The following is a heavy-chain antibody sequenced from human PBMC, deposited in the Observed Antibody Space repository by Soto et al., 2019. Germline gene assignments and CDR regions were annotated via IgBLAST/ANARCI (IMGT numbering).Heavy chain of an antibody. CDR1: GYTFTGYY. V-gene: IGHV1-2*04. CDR2: INPNSGDT. J-gene: IGHJ6*02. Sequence: ASVKVSCKASGYTFTGYYMHWVRQAPGQGLEWMGWINPNSGDTNYAQKFQGWVTMTRDTSISTAYMELSRLRSDDTAVDYCARDLERGGMDVWAQGTTVTVSS. CDR3: ARDLERGGMDV.